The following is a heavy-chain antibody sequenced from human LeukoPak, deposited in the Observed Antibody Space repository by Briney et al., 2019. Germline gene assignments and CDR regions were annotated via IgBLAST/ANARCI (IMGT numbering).Heavy chain of an antibody. V-gene: IGHV4-30-4*01. Sequence: PSETLSLTCTVSGGSISSGDYFWSWIRQPPGKGLEWIGFIYYNGTTYYHPSLKSRITISLDTSKNHFSLKLRSVTAADTAVYYCATGPYGMDVWGQGTTVTVSS. D-gene: IGHD1-1*01. CDR1: GGSISSGDYF. CDR2: IYYNGTT. CDR3: ATGPYGMDV. J-gene: IGHJ6*02.